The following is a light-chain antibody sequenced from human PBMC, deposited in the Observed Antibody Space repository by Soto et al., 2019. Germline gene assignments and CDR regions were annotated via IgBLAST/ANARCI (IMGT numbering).Light chain of an antibody. CDR2: DAS. CDR1: QSVGNY. J-gene: IGKJ4*01. CDR3: QQSSRWPRA. Sequence: EIVLTQSPATLSLSPGERATLSCRASQSVGNYLVWYQQKVGQAPRLLIYDASKRATGIPDRFIGSGSGTDFTPAISSLESDYVAVYFCQQSSRWPRAFGGGTKVEIK. V-gene: IGKV3-11*01.